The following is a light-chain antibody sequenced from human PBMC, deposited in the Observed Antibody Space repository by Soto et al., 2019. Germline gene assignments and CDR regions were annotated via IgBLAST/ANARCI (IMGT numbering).Light chain of an antibody. V-gene: IGKV1-17*01. CDR1: QGIRNE. J-gene: IGKJ4*01. CDR3: LQHNSYPWLT. CDR2: AAS. Sequence: DIQMTQSPSSQSASVGDRVTITCRASQGIRNELGWYQQKPGKAPKRLIYAASSLQSGVPSRFSGSGSGTEFTLTISSLQPEDFATYYCLQHNSYPWLTFGGGTKVEIK.